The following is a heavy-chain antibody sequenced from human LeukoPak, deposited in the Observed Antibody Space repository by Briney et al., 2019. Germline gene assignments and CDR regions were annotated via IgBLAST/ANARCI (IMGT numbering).Heavy chain of an antibody. CDR3: ARDGRGSGSYYGDY. D-gene: IGHD1-26*01. J-gene: IGHJ4*02. CDR1: GYTFTSYY. V-gene: IGHV1-69*13. Sequence: ASVKVSCKASGYTFTSYYMHWVRQAPGQGLEWMGGIIPIFGTANYAQKFQGRVTITADESTSTAYMELSSLRSEDTAVYYCARDGRGSGSYYGDYWGQGTLVTVSS. CDR2: IIPIFGTA.